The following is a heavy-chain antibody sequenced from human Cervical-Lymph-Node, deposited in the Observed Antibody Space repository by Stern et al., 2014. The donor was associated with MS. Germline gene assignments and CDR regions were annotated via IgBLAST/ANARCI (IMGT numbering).Heavy chain of an antibody. J-gene: IGHJ5*02. CDR1: GFTFSNYW. Sequence: EVQLVESGGGLVPPGESLRLSCAVSGFTFSNYWMTWVRQAPGEGLVLVPSIKTDGSEKSYVASVKGRFTLSRDHSKNSLYMPMNSLRAEDTAVYNCARAVRELGTWGQGTLVTVSS. CDR2: IKTDGSEK. CDR3: ARAVRELGT. V-gene: IGHV3-7*01. D-gene: IGHD1-7*01.